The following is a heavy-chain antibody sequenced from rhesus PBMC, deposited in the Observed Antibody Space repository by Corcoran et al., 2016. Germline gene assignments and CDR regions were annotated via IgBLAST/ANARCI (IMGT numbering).Heavy chain of an antibody. CDR1: GGSISSSY. J-gene: IGHJ4*01. V-gene: IGHV4-169*01. Sequence: QLQLQESGPGLVKPSETLSVTCAVSGGSISSSYWSWIRQAPGKGLEWIGYIYGSGSSTNYNPSLKIRVTLSVDTSKNQLSLKLSSVTTADTAVYYCARGNSGSWNVFGYWGQGVLVTVSS. D-gene: IGHD6-25*01. CDR2: IYGSGSST. CDR3: ARGNSGSWNVFGY.